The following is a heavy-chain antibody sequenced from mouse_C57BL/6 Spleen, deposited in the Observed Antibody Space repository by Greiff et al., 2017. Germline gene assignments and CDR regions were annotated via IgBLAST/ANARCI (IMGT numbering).Heavy chain of an antibody. J-gene: IGHJ4*01. D-gene: IGHD2-4*01. Sequence: EVQLQQSGPELVKPGASVKISCKASGYTFTDYYMNWVKQSPGKSLEWIGDINPKNGGTNYNQKFKGKATLTVDKSSSTAYMELRSLTSEDSAVSFWASTEYDYGTQYYAMDYWGQGTSVTVSS. CDR1: GYTFTDYY. CDR2: INPKNGGT. CDR3: ASTEYDYGTQYYAMDY. V-gene: IGHV1-26*01.